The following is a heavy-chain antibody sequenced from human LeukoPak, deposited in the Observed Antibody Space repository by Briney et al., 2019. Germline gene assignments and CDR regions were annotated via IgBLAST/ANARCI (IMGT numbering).Heavy chain of an antibody. Sequence: SETLSLTCAVYGGSFSGYYWSWIRQPPGKGLEWIGEINHSGSTNYNPSLKSRVTISVDTSKNQFSLKLSSVTAADTAFHYCASQGHHGKIVGTTLSFFYMDVWGKGTTVTVSS. J-gene: IGHJ6*03. D-gene: IGHD1-26*01. CDR2: INHSGST. V-gene: IGHV4-34*01. CDR3: ASQGHHGKIVGTTLSFFYMDV. CDR1: GGSFSGYY.